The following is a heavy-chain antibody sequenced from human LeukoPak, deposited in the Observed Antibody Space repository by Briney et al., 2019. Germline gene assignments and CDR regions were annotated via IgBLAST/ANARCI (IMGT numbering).Heavy chain of an antibody. J-gene: IGHJ6*02. CDR1: GFTFSSYW. CDR2: ISGDGGST. D-gene: IGHD3-16*01. Sequence: PGGSLRLSCAASGFTFSSYWMHWVRQAPGKGLVWVPLISGDGGSTYYADSVKGRFTISRDNSKNSLYLQMNSLRTEDTALYYCAKGLSGPLWYYYYGMDVWGQGTTVTVSS. V-gene: IGHV3-43*02. CDR3: AKGLSGPLWYYYYGMDV.